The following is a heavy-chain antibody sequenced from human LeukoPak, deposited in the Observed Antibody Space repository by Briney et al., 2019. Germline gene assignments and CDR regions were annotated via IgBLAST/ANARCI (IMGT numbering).Heavy chain of an antibody. CDR1: GYSISSGYY. D-gene: IGHD3-3*01. V-gene: IGHV4-38-2*01. CDR2: IYHSGST. CDR3: ARHTRPDYDFWSGVDY. J-gene: IGHJ4*02. Sequence: SETLSLTCAVSGYSISSGYYCGWIRQPPGKGLEWIGSIYHSGSTYYNPSLKSRVTISVDTSKNQFSLKLSSVTAADTAVYYCARHTRPDYDFWSGVDYWGQGTLATVS.